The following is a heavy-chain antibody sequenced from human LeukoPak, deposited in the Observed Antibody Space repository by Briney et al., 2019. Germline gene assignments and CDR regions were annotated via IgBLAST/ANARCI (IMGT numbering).Heavy chain of an antibody. D-gene: IGHD3-22*01. CDR1: GGSINDFY. Sequence: PSETLSLTCSVSGGSINDFYWNYIRQSPDKGLEWIGYVYASGHTKYNPSLKSRVTISVDTSRNQFSLKLSSMTAADTAVYYCASSRQHYYGNSGYFDYWGQGILVTVSS. J-gene: IGHJ4*02. CDR2: VYASGHT. V-gene: IGHV4-4*09. CDR3: ASSRQHYYGNSGYFDY.